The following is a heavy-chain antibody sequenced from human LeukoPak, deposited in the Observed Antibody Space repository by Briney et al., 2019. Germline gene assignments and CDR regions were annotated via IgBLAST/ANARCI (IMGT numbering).Heavy chain of an antibody. CDR2: IYTSGST. V-gene: IGHV4-61*02. CDR3: ARDRGGVAGTGY. D-gene: IGHD6-19*01. CDR1: GGSISSGSYY. J-gene: IGHJ4*02. Sequence: SETLSLTCTVSGGSISSGSYYWSWIRQPAGKGLEWIGRIYTSGSTNYNPSLKSRDTISVDTSKNQFSLKLSSVTAADTAVYYCARDRGGVAGTGYWGQGTLVTVSS.